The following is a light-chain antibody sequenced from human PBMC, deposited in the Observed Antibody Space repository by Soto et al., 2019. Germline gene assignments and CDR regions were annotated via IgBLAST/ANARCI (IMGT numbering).Light chain of an antibody. Sequence: DIVMTQSPEFLGVSLGERATVSCKSSQSLLYSSNNKTYLAWYQQKPGQPPRLLIYGAYTRATGVPARFSGSGSGTEFTLTINSLQSEDFAVYYCQQYNSWPPLTFGGGTKVDIK. V-gene: IGKV4-1*01. J-gene: IGKJ4*01. CDR3: QQYNSWPPLT. CDR2: GAY. CDR1: QSLLYSSNNKTY.